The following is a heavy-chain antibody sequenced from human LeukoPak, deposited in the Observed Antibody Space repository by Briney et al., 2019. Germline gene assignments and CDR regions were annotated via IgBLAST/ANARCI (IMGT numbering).Heavy chain of an antibody. J-gene: IGHJ1*01. CDR1: GFSFGDYA. CDR3: TRGAVNDYGDGQYFQY. Sequence: PGGSLRLSCAASGFSFGDYAMSWVRQAPGKGLEWVGFIRGRAHRGKTEYAASVKGRFTISRDDFTSIAYLQMNSLKIEDTAVYYCTRGAVNDYGDGQYFQYWGQGALVTVSS. V-gene: IGHV3-49*04. CDR2: IRGRAHRGKT. D-gene: IGHD4-17*01.